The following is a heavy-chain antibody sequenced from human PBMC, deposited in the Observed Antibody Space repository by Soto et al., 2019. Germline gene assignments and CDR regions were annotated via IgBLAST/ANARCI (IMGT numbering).Heavy chain of an antibody. CDR2: ISGSGGDT. J-gene: IGHJ1*01. D-gene: IGHD2-2*01. V-gene: IGHV3-23*01. CDR1: GFTFSTYA. CDR3: AKARGSSTPAPGSY. Sequence: EVQLLESGGGLVQPGESLRLFCAASGFTFSTYAMSWVRQAPGKGLEWVSVISGSGGDTYYADSVKGRFTISRDNSKNTQSLQMNSLRAEDTAVYYCAKARGSSTPAPGSYWGQGTQVTVSS.